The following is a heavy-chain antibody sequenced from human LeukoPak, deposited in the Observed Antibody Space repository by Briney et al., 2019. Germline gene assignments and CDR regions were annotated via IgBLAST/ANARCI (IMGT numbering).Heavy chain of an antibody. Sequence: ASLKVSCKAFGYTFSDYAINWVRQAPGQRLEWMGWINAGNGNTKSSQKFQGRVTFTRDTSASTAYMELGSLRSEDTAVYYCARYYGPGSPSFDYWGQGTLVTVSS. D-gene: IGHD3-10*01. CDR1: GYTFSDYA. CDR2: INAGNGNT. CDR3: ARYYGPGSPSFDY. J-gene: IGHJ4*02. V-gene: IGHV1-3*01.